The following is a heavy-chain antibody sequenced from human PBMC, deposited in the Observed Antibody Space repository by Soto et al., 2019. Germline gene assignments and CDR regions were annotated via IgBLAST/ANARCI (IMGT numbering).Heavy chain of an antibody. CDR2: IYPGDSDT. D-gene: IGHD2-8*01. CDR3: MRQLGVDADNWFHP. J-gene: IGHJ5*02. V-gene: IGHV5-51*01. Sequence: PGASLKISCVGSGYSFTNYWIGWVRQMPGKGLEWMGIIYPGDSDTRYSPSFQGQVTISADKSINTAYLQWNSLKASDTAMYYCMRQLGVDADNWFHPWGQGTRVTVS. CDR1: GYSFTNYW.